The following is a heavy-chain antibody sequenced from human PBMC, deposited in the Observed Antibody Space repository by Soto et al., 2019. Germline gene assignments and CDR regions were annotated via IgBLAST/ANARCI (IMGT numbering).Heavy chain of an antibody. V-gene: IGHV3-9*01. CDR3: AKARGVIDY. CDR2: ISWDSYSI. CDR1: GFTFDDYG. Sequence: ESGGGLVQPGRALRLSCVGSGFTFDDYGMHLVRQAPGKGLEWVSGISWDSYSIGYADSVKGRFTISRDNAKNSLYLQMNSLKSEDTALYYCAKARGVIDYWGQGTLVTVSS. J-gene: IGHJ4*02. D-gene: IGHD2-21*01.